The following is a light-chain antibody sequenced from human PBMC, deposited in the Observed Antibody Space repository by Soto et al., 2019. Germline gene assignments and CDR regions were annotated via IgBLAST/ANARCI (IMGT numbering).Light chain of an antibody. CDR3: QQRSNWPLT. CDR2: AAS. J-gene: IGKJ4*01. CDR1: QGISSY. Sequence: AIRMTQSPSSFSASTGDRVTITCRASQGISSYLAWYQQKPGKAPKLLIYAASTLQRGIPSRFSGSGSGTDFTLAISSLQPEDFAVYYCQQRSNWPLTFCGGTKVDIK. V-gene: IGKV1-8*01.